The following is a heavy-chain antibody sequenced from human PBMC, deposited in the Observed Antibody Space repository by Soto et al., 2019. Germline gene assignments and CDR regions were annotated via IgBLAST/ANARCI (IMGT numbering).Heavy chain of an antibody. Sequence: PGGSLRLSCAASGFTVSSNYMSWVRQAPGKGLEWVSVIYSGGSTYYADFVKGRFTISRDNSKNTVYLQMNSLRAEDTAVYYCAKIESRFYYDSTGYYPFDYWGQGTLVTVSS. CDR1: GFTVSSNY. D-gene: IGHD3-22*01. CDR2: IYSGGST. CDR3: AKIESRFYYDSTGYYPFDY. V-gene: IGHV3-53*01. J-gene: IGHJ4*02.